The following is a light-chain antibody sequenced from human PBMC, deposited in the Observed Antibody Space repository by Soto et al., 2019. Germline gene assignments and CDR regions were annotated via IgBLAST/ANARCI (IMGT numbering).Light chain of an antibody. CDR3: ETWGSDTQV. V-gene: IGLV4-60*03. CDR2: LGGAGIQ. J-gene: IGLJ2*01. Sequence: QSVLTQSSSASASLGSSVKLTCTLSSGHSSYIIAWHQQQPGKAPRYLMMLGGAGIQKKGSGSPDRFSGSSSGADRYLTISSLQSDDEADYYCETWGSDTQVFGGGTKLTVL. CDR1: SGHSSYI.